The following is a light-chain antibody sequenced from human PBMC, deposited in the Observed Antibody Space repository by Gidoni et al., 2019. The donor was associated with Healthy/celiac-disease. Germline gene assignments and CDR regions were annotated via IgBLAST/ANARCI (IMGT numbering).Light chain of an antibody. J-gene: IGLJ3*02. CDR1: SSNIGAGYD. V-gene: IGLV1-40*01. CDR2: GNS. CDR3: QSYDSSLSGWV. Sequence: QSVLTQPPSVSGAPGQRGTISCTGRSSNIGAGYDVHWYPQLPGTAPKLLIYGNSTRPSGVPDRFSGSKSGTSASLAITGLQAEDEADYYCQSYDSSLSGWVFGGGTKLTVL.